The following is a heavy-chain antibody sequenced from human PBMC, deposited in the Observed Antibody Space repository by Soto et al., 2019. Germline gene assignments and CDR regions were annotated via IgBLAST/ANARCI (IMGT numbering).Heavy chain of an antibody. CDR1: GGSFSGYY. CDR2: INHSGST. Sequence: SETLSLTCAVYGGSFSGYYWSWIRQPPGKGLEWIGEINHSGSTNYNPSLKSRVTISVDTSKNQFSLKLSSVTAADTAVYYCARTCPFNTGYYHYYYMDVWGKGTTVTVSS. CDR3: ARTCPFNTGYYHYYYMDV. V-gene: IGHV4-34*01. D-gene: IGHD4-17*01. J-gene: IGHJ6*03.